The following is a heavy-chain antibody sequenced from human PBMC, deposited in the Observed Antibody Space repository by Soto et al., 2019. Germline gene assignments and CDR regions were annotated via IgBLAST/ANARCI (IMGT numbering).Heavy chain of an antibody. CDR1: GFTFSSYG. Sequence: QVQLVESGGGVVQPGRSLRLSCAASGFTFSSYGMHWVRQAPGKGLEWVAVISYDGSNKYYADSVKGRFTISRDNSKNTLYLQMNSLRAEDTAVYYCAKDTAMVTEYFQHWGQGTLVTVSS. D-gene: IGHD5-18*01. CDR2: ISYDGSNK. J-gene: IGHJ1*01. V-gene: IGHV3-30*18. CDR3: AKDTAMVTEYFQH.